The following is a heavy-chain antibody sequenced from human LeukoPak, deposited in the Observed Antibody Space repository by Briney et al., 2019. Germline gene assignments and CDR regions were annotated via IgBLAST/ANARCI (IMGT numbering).Heavy chain of an antibody. CDR2: IIPIFGTA. CDR1: GGTFSSYA. J-gene: IGHJ4*02. V-gene: IGHV1-69*01. Sequence: SVKVSCKASGGTFSSYAISWVQQAPGQGLEWMGGIIPIFGTANYAQKFQGRVTITADESTSTAYMELSSLRSEDTAVYYCARVRSIYDSSGYYSLYYFDYWGQGTLVTVSS. D-gene: IGHD3-22*01. CDR3: ARVRSIYDSSGYYSLYYFDY.